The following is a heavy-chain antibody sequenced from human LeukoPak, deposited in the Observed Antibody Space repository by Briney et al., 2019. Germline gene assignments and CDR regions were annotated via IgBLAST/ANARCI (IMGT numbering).Heavy chain of an antibody. V-gene: IGHV4-34*01. CDR1: GGSFSGYY. CDR3: ASPAGYSGYRKPFDY. Sequence: SETLSLTCAVYGGSFSGYYWSWIRQPPGKGLEWIGEINHSGSTNYNPSLKSRVTISVDTSKNKFSLKLSSVTAADTAVYYCASPAGYSGYRKPFDYWGQGTLVTVSS. J-gene: IGHJ4*02. CDR2: INHSGST. D-gene: IGHD5-12*01.